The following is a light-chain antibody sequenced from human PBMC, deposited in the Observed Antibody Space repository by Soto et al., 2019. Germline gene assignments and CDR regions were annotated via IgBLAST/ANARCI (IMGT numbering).Light chain of an antibody. V-gene: IGKV3-15*01. CDR1: QSVNSN. Sequence: EKVMTQSPATLSVTPGDRVTLSCRASQSVNSNLAWYQQKPGQSPRLLIYGASTRATGIPARFSGSGSGTVFTLTITSLQSADVAVYYCQHYDSWPLTFGQGTRLEIK. CDR3: QHYDSWPLT. CDR2: GAS. J-gene: IGKJ5*01.